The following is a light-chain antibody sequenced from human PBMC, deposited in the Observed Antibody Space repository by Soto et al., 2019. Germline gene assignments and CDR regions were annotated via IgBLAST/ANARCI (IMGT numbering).Light chain of an antibody. Sequence: EIVLTQSPRTVSLSPGEGASLSCRASQSVSSNQIAWYQQRPGQTPRLLMYGTSSRAPGIPDRFSGSGSGTGFTLTIRRLEPEDFAVYYCQHYDNTPTFGGGTKVEI. CDR2: GTS. CDR3: QHYDNTPT. V-gene: IGKV3-20*01. CDR1: QSVSSNQ. J-gene: IGKJ4*01.